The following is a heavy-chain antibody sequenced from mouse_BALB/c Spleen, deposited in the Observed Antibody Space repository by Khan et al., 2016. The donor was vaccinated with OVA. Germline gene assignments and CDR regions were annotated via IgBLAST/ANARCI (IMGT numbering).Heavy chain of an antibody. J-gene: IGHJ3*01. CDR2: IYPGSNNT. Sequence: VQLQESGAELAKPGASVKLSCKASGYTFTDYNIHWVKQRTGQGLEWIGEIYPGSNNTYYNQKFKGKATLTADKSSSTAYMQLSSLTSEDSAVYFGAREWGAWFPYWGQGTLVTVSA. V-gene: IGHV1-77*01. CDR3: AREWGAWFPY. CDR1: GYTFTDYN.